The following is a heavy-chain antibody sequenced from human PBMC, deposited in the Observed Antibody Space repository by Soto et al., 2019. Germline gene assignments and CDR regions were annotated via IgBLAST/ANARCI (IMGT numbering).Heavy chain of an antibody. CDR1: GFSLSTSGVG. CDR2: IYWDDDK. CDR3: ARAPGMVRGVIRYPLYYFDY. V-gene: IGHV2-5*02. Sequence: SGPTLVNPTQTLTLTCTFSGFSLSTSGVGVGWIRQPPGKALEWLALIYWDDDKRYSPSLKSRLTITKDTSKNQVVLTMTNMDPVDTATYYCARAPGMVRGVIRYPLYYFDYWGQGTLVTVSS. D-gene: IGHD3-10*01. J-gene: IGHJ4*02.